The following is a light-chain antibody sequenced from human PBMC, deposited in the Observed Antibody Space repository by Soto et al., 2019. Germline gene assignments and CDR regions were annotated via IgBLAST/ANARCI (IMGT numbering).Light chain of an antibody. V-gene: IGKV1-5*03. CDR2: EAS. CDR3: QQYSRYPET. J-gene: IGKJ1*01. CDR1: QSISSW. Sequence: DIQMTQSPSTLSAPVGDRVTITCRASQSISSWLAWYQQKPGKAPNLLIYEASRLESAVPSRFSGSASGTEFTLTINSLQPDEFATYSCQQYSRYPETFGQGTKVDIK.